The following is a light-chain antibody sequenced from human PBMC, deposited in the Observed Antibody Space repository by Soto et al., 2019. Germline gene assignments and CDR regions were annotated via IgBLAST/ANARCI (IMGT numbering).Light chain of an antibody. CDR2: DAS. Sequence: EIVSTQSPATLSLSPGERATLSCRASQGVSSYLAWYQQEPGQAPRLLIYDASNSDTGIPARFSGSGSGTDFSLTISSLEPEDFAVYYCQQRSNWPPSITFGQGTRLEIK. V-gene: IGKV3-11*01. J-gene: IGKJ5*01. CDR3: QQRSNWPPSIT. CDR1: QGVSSY.